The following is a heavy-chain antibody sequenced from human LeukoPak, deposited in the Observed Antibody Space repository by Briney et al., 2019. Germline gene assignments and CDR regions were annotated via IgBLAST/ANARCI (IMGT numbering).Heavy chain of an antibody. CDR3: ARFRSPHATAMIVVVPAVSDY. D-gene: IGHD2-2*01. V-gene: IGHV3-30*03. J-gene: IGHJ4*02. CDR1: GFTFSSYG. CDR2: ISYDGSNK. Sequence: GGSLRLSCAASGFTFSSYGMHWVRQAPGKGLEWVAVISYDGSNKYYADSVKGRFTISRDNAKNSLYLQTNSLRAEDTAVYYCARFRSPHATAMIVVVPAVSDYWGQGTLVTVSS.